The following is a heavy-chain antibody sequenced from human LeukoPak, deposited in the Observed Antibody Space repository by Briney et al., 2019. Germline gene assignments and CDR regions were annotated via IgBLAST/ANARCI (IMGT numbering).Heavy chain of an antibody. CDR1: GFTFSSYG. J-gene: IGHJ4*02. V-gene: IGHV3-30*18. CDR2: ISYDGSNK. CDR3: AKGSMRGVINAYLDN. D-gene: IGHD3-10*01. Sequence: GGSLRLSCAASGFTFSSYGMHWVRQAPGKGLEWVAVISYDGSNKYYADSVKGRFTISRDNSKNTLFLQMNSLRAEDAAVYYCAKGSMRGVINAYLDNWGQGTLVTVSS.